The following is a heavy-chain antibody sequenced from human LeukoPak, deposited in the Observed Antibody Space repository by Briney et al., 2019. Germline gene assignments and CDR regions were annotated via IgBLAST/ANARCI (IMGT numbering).Heavy chain of an antibody. CDR2: IYHSGST. Sequence: SETLSLTCAVSGGSISSGGYSWSWIRQPPGKGLEWIGYIYHSGSTYYNPSLKSRVTISVDRSKNQFSLKLSSVTAADTAVYYCARVGSGDYFDYWGQGTLVTVSS. J-gene: IGHJ4*02. D-gene: IGHD2-15*01. V-gene: IGHV4-30-2*01. CDR3: ARVGSGDYFDY. CDR1: GGSISSGGYS.